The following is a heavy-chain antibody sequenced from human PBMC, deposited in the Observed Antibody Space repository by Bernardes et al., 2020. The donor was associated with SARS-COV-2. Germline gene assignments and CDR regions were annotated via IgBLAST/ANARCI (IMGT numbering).Heavy chain of an antibody. J-gene: IGHJ5*02. V-gene: IGHV3-7*01. D-gene: IGHD3-9*01. CDR1: GFTFSDYW. Sequence: GGSLRLSCAASGFTFSDYWMGWVRQAPGKGLEWVANIKHDGSETYYVDSVKGRFIISRDNSENSLYLQMGTVRADDTAAYYCARSAFYDILTGYYTVGSLFDPWGKGTLVTVSS. CDR3: ARSAFYDILTGYYTVGSLFDP. CDR2: IKHDGSET.